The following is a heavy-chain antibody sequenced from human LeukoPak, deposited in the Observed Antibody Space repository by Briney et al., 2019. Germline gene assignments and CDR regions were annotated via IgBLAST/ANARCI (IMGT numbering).Heavy chain of an antibody. CDR2: IYPGDSDT. V-gene: IGHV5-51*01. D-gene: IGHD4-11*01. J-gene: IGHJ4*02. CDR1: GYSFTRHW. Sequence: GKSLKISCKGSGYSFTRHWIGWVRQMPGKGLEWMGIIYPGDSDTRYSPSFQGQVSISVDKSISNAYLQWSSLEASDTAMYYCARLTSGPDYWGQGTLVTVSS. CDR3: ARLTSGPDY.